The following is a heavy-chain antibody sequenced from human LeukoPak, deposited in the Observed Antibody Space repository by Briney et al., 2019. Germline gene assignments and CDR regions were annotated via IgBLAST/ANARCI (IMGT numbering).Heavy chain of an antibody. CDR2: ISSSSSTI. CDR1: GFTFSSYS. CDR3: ARGLDP. V-gene: IGHV3-48*01. Sequence: GGSLRLSCAASGFTFSSYSMNWVRQAPGKGLEWVSYISSSSSTIYYADSVKGRFTISRGNAKNSLYLQMNSLRAEDTAVYYCARGLDPWGQGTLVTVSS. J-gene: IGHJ5*02.